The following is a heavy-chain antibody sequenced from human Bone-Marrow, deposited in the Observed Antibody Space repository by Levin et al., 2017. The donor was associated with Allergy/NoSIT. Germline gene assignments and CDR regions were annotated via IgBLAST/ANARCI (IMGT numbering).Heavy chain of an antibody. V-gene: IGHV3-23*01. Sequence: PGGSLRLSCVASGFTFSTYPMNWVRQPPGKGLQWVSAIYTGTGSTYYADSVRGRFTISRDDSKNTLYLQMNSLSAEDTAVYYCTTLHPVPDTWCQGTLVTVSS. CDR1: GFTFSTYP. D-gene: IGHD2-21*02. CDR2: IYTGTGST. CDR3: TTLHPVPDT. J-gene: IGHJ5*02.